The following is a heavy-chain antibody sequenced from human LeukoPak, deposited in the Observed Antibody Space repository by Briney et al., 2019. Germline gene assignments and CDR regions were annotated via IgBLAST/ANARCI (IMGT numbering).Heavy chain of an antibody. CDR3: ARVAGERWLREDAFDI. J-gene: IGHJ3*02. CDR2: IIPIFGTA. D-gene: IGHD5-12*01. CDR1: GGTFSSYA. Sequence: SVKVSCEASGGTFSSYAISWVRQAPGEGLEWMGGIIPIFGTANYAQKFQGRVTITADESTSTAYMELSSLRSEDTAVYYCARVAGERWLREDAFDIWGQGTMVTVSS. V-gene: IGHV1-69*01.